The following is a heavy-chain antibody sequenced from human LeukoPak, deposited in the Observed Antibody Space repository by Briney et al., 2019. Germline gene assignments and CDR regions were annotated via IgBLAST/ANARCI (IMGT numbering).Heavy chain of an antibody. CDR1: GYTLTGYY. V-gene: IGHV1-2*02. CDR3: ARDGAVTGSYNWFDP. D-gene: IGHD6-19*01. CDR2: INGNTSDT. J-gene: IGHJ5*02. Sequence: ASVKVSCKASGYTLTGYYMHWVRQAPGQGLEWMGWINGNTSDTRYAEKFQGRVTMTRDTSINTAYMEVRSLTSDDSAVYYCARDGAVTGSYNWFDPWGQGTLVTVSS.